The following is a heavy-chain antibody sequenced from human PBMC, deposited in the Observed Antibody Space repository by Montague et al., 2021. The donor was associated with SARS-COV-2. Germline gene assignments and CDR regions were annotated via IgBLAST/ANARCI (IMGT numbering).Heavy chain of an antibody. Sequence: SETLSLTCTVSGGSISSPDYYWGWIRQSPGKGLEWIGSISYTGSNYYNPSLRSRVSFSMHTSKNHFSLSLSSVTVADTAVYFCARQLPSYCATNKCSLYYVDGWGQGTLVTVSS. V-gene: IGHV4-39*01. CDR2: ISYTGSN. CDR3: ARQLPSYCATNKCSLYYVDG. CDR1: GGSISSPDYY. D-gene: IGHD2-8*01. J-gene: IGHJ4*02.